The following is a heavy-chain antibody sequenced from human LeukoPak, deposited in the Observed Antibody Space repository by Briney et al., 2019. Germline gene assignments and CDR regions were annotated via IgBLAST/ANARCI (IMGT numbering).Heavy chain of an antibody. J-gene: IGHJ4*02. Sequence: NPSETLSLTCAVYGGSFRGYYWSWIRQPPGKGLEWIGEINHSGSTNYNPSLKSRVTISVDTSKNQFSLKLSSVTAADTAVYYCARRFGSSNYDFWSGHYDYFDYWGQGTLVTVSS. V-gene: IGHV4-34*01. D-gene: IGHD3-3*01. CDR2: INHSGST. CDR1: GGSFRGYY. CDR3: ARRFGSSNYDFWSGHYDYFDY.